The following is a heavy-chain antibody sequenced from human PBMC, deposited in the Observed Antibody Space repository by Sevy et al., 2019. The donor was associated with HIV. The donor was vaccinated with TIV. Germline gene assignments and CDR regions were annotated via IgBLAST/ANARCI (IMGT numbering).Heavy chain of an antibody. D-gene: IGHD3-10*01. V-gene: IGHV3-74*03. J-gene: IGHJ4*02. Sequence: GESLKISCAASGFSFSSYWMHWVRQVPGKGLVWLSRINSDGTYTKYGDSAKGRFTISRDNAKNTLYLQMDSLRAEDTAVYYCARDKVEGGTMVQDNDYWGQGTLVTVSS. CDR2: INSDGTYT. CDR1: GFSFSSYW. CDR3: ARDKVEGGTMVQDNDY.